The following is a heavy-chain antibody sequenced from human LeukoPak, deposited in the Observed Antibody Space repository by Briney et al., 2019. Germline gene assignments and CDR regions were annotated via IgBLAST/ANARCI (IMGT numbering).Heavy chain of an antibody. J-gene: IGHJ6*04. CDR3: AELGIAMIGGV. CDR1: GFTFDDYT. D-gene: IGHD3-10*02. Sequence: GGSLRLSCAASGFTFDDYTMHWVRHAPGKGLEWVSLISWDGGSTYYADSVKGRFTISRDNAKNSLYLQMNSLRAEDTAVYYCAELGIAMIGGVWGKGTTVTISS. V-gene: IGHV3-43*01. CDR2: ISWDGGST.